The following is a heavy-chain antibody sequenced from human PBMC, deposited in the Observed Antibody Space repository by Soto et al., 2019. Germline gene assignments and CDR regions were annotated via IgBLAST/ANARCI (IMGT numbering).Heavy chain of an antibody. CDR3: IRYVPPAAIPAYYSDLDV. V-gene: IGHV4-30-4*01. J-gene: IGHJ6*02. CDR1: GGFIDSGAYY. Sequence: QVQLQESGPGLVRPSQTLSLTCTVSGGFIDSGAYYWSWIRQPPGKGLEWIGYIYYDGNSYYNPSLKSTITPPVDTSKNQFSLKVRSVTAADSAVYYFIRYVPPAAIPAYYSDLDVGGQWTKVNVSS. CDR2: IYYDGNS. D-gene: IGHD2-2*02.